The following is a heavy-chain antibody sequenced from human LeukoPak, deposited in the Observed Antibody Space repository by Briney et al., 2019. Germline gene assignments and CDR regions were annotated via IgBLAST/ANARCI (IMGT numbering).Heavy chain of an antibody. CDR1: GYTFTSYD. CDR2: MNPNSGNT. CDR3: ARGGDHYDFWSGYPGGEYYFDY. Sequence: ASVKVSCKASGYTFTSYDINWVRQATGQGLEWMGWMNPNSGNTGYAQKFQGRVTMTRNTSISTAYMELSSLRSEDTAVYYCARGGDHYDFWSGYPGGEYYFDYWGQGTLVTVSS. J-gene: IGHJ4*02. D-gene: IGHD3-3*01. V-gene: IGHV1-8*01.